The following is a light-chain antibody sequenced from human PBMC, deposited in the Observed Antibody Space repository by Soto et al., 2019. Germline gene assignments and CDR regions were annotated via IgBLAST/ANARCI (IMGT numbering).Light chain of an antibody. CDR1: QTINYSY. CDR2: GAP. J-gene: IGKJ3*01. Sequence: EIVLTQSPGTLSLSPGERATLSCRASQTINYSYLAWYQQKPGQAPRLLIYGAPSRATGIPDRFSGRGSGTDFTLTISRLEPEDFAVYYCQQYGASPFPFGPGTKVDIK. CDR3: QQYGASPFP. V-gene: IGKV3-20*01.